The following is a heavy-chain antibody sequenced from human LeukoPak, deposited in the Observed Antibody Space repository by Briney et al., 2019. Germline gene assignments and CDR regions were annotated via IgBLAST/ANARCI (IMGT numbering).Heavy chain of an antibody. CDR3: ARRSDILTGGGMDV. J-gene: IGHJ6*02. Sequence: GGSLRLSCAASGFTFSSYSMNWVRQAPGKGLGWVSSISSSSSYIYYADSVKGRFTISRDNAKNSLYLQMNSLRAEDTAVYYCARRSDILTGGGMDVWGQGTTVTVSS. V-gene: IGHV3-21*01. CDR2: ISSSSSYI. CDR1: GFTFSSYS. D-gene: IGHD3-9*01.